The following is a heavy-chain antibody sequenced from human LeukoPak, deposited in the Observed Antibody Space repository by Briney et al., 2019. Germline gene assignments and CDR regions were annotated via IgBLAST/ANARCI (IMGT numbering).Heavy chain of an antibody. Sequence: ASVKVSCKVSGYTLTELSMDWVRQAPGQGLEWMGGFDPEDGETIYAQKFQGRVTMTEDTSTDTAYMELSSLRSEDTAVYYCATDFSMVRGVNWFDPWGQGTLVTVSS. D-gene: IGHD3-10*01. CDR1: GYTLTELS. CDR3: ATDFSMVRGVNWFDP. V-gene: IGHV1-24*01. J-gene: IGHJ5*02. CDR2: FDPEDGET.